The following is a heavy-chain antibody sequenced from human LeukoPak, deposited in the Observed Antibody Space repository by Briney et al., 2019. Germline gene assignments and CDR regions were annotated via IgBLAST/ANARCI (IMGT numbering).Heavy chain of an antibody. CDR1: GFTFNNYD. CDR3: AREGMVRGAYFDY. D-gene: IGHD3-10*01. CDR2: TSYDGSEK. Sequence: GGSLRLSCAASGFTFNNYDIHWVRQAPGKGLEWVAVTSYDGSEKYYADSVKGRFSISRDNSNDIVSLQMNSLRDEDTAVYYCAREGMVRGAYFDYWGQGTLVTVSS. V-gene: IGHV3-30*03. J-gene: IGHJ4*02.